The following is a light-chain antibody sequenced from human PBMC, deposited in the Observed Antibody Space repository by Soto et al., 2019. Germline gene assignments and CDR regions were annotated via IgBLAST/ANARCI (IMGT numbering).Light chain of an antibody. CDR3: LLYHDGTYV. J-gene: IGLJ1*01. Sequence: QAVVTQEPSLTVSPGGTDTLTCASSTGAVTSGYSPNWIQQKPGQAPRALVYSSSKKHSWTPARFSGSLLGGKAALTLSGVQPEDEAEYYCLLYHDGTYVFGTGTKVTVL. CDR1: TGAVTSGYS. V-gene: IGLV7-43*01. CDR2: SSS.